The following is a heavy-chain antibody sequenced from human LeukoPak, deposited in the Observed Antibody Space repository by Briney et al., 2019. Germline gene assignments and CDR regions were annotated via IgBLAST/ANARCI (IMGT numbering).Heavy chain of an antibody. V-gene: IGHV3-23*01. CDR3: AKWNKRWLQLSFLDY. CDR2: ISGSGGST. D-gene: IGHD5-24*01. J-gene: IGHJ4*02. CDR1: GFTFSSYA. Sequence: GASLRLSCAASGFTFSSYAMSWVRQAPGKGLEWVSAISGSGGSTYYADSVKGRFTISRDNSKNTLYLQMNSLRAEDTAVYYCAKWNKRWLQLSFLDYWGQGPLVTVSS.